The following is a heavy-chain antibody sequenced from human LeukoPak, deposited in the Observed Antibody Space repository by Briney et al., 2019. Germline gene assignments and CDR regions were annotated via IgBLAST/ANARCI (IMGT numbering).Heavy chain of an antibody. D-gene: IGHD3-22*01. V-gene: IGHV3-21*01. Sequence: GGSLRLSCAASGFTFSSYSMNWVRQAPGKGLEWVSSISSSSSYIYYAGSVKGRFTISRDNAKNSLYLQMNSLRAEDTAVYYCARDPSYYDSSGRYYYYMDVWGKGTTVTVSS. CDR3: ARDPSYYDSSGRYYYYMDV. J-gene: IGHJ6*03. CDR2: ISSSSSYI. CDR1: GFTFSSYS.